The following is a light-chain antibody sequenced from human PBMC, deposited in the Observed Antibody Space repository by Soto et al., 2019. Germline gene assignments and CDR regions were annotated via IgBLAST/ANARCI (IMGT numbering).Light chain of an antibody. CDR3: QQYGSSPLT. Sequence: EIRVTRCPVTLSLSPCERATLSCRASKRGSSSYLAWYQQKPGQAPRLLIHSASTRAPGIPERFSASGAGTDFTLTISRLEPEDFAAYYCQQYGSSPLTFGGGTKVDIK. J-gene: IGKJ4*01. CDR1: KRGSSSY. V-gene: IGKV3-20*01. CDR2: SAS.